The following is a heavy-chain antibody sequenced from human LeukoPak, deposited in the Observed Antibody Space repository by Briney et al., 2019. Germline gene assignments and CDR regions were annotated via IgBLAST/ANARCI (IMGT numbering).Heavy chain of an antibody. D-gene: IGHD3-3*01. CDR2: IYTSGCT. CDR1: GGSISSGSYY. J-gene: IGHJ4*02. Sequence: SETLSLTCTVSGGSISSGSYYWRWIRQPAGKGLEWIGRIYTSGCTNYNPSLKSRLTISVDTSKNQFSLQLSSVTAADTAVYYCARDFSFPSVDSFGFWSGSVPFDYWGQGTLVTVSS. V-gene: IGHV4-61*02. CDR3: ARDFSFPSVDSFGFWSGSVPFDY.